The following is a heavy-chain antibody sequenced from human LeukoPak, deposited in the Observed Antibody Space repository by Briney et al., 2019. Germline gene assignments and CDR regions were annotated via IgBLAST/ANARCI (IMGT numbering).Heavy chain of an antibody. CDR2: IYYSGST. CDR3: ARHQGPVAFDY. Sequence: PSETLSLTYSVSGGSISSSSYYWGWIRQPPGKGLEGIGSIYYSGSTYYNPSLKSRVTISVDTSQNQFSLKLSSVTAADTAVYYCARHQGPVAFDYWGQGTLVTVSS. CDR1: GGSISSSSYY. J-gene: IGHJ4*02. V-gene: IGHV4-39*01.